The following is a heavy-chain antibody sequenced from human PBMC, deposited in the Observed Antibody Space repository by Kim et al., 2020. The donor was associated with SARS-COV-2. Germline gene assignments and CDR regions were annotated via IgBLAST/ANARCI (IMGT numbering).Heavy chain of an antibody. D-gene: IGHD2-21*02. CDR2: ISYDGSNK. CDR1: GFTFSTYA. J-gene: IGHJ6*02. CDR3: VRDPTLNCGDDCYFLVGYGMDV. Sequence: GGSLRLSCTASGFTFSTYAIHWVRQAPGKGLEWVAVISYDGSNKYYADSVKGRFTISRDNSKNMLYLQMNSLRAEDTAVYYCVRDPTLNCGDDCYFLVGYGMDVWGQGTTVTVSS. V-gene: IGHV3-30*04.